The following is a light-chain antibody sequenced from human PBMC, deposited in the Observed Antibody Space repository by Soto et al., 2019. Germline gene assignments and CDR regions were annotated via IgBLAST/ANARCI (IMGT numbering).Light chain of an antibody. CDR1: ESVVRY. CDR2: VTS. V-gene: IGKV3-11*02. Sequence: EIVLTQSPVTLSLSPGDTATLSCRASESVVRYLAWYQQKPGQAPRLLMYVTSKRATGIPARFSGSGYGRDFTLTISSLEPEDFAVYYCQQRSNWPLTFGGGTKVEIK. J-gene: IGKJ4*01. CDR3: QQRSNWPLT.